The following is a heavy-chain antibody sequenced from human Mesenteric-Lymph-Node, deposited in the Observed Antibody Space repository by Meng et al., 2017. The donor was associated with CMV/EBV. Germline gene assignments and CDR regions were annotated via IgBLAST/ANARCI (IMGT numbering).Heavy chain of an antibody. J-gene: IGHJ6*02. CDR3: ARDEGDFWSGYYIGYYYGMDV. D-gene: IGHD3-3*01. Sequence: GESLKISCAASGFTFSSYWMSWVRQAPGKGLEWVSSIDSSSTYIYYADSVKGRFTISRDNAKNSLYLQMNSLRAEDTAVYYCARDEGDFWSGYYIGYYYGMDVWGQGTTVTVSS. CDR2: IDSSSTYI. V-gene: IGHV3-21*01. CDR1: GFTFSSYW.